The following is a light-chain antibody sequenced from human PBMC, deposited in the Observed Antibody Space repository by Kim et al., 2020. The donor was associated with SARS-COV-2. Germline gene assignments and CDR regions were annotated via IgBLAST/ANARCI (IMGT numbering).Light chain of an antibody. J-gene: IGKJ4*01. CDR3: RQYDNLPPA. Sequence: DIQMTQSPSSLSASVGDRVTITCQASQDISNYLNWYQQKPGKAPKLLIYDASNLETGVPSRFSGSGSGTDFTFTISSLQPEDIATYYCRQYDNLPPAFGGGTKVDIK. CDR1: QDISNY. CDR2: DAS. V-gene: IGKV1-33*01.